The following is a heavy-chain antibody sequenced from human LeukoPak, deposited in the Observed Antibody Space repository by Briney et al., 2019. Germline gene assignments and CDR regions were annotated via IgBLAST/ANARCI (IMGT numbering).Heavy chain of an antibody. V-gene: IGHV4-59*08. Sequence: SETLSLTCTVSGGSITNYYWTWIRQPPGKGLEWIGHIYYSGSTNYNPSLRSRVTMSIDTPKRQFSLKLTSVTAADTAVYYCATSNYYNGMDVWGQGTTVTVSS. CDR2: IYYSGST. CDR1: GGSITNYY. CDR3: ATSNYYNGMDV. J-gene: IGHJ6*02.